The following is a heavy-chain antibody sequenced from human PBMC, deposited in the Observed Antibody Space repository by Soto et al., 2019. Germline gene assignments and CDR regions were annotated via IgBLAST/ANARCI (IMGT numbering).Heavy chain of an antibody. D-gene: IGHD6-19*01. Sequence: EVQLVESGGGLVQPGGSLRLSCAASGFSFSTSPMHWVRQAPGKGLEWVSYIGGRTSTTYYSDSVKGRFTISRDNSRNTLYLQMNSPRDDDTALYYCGRDPFNGWYVKLFDEWGQGTLVTVSS. CDR2: IGGRTSTT. V-gene: IGHV3-48*02. CDR1: GFSFSTSP. J-gene: IGHJ4*02. CDR3: GRDPFNGWYVKLFDE.